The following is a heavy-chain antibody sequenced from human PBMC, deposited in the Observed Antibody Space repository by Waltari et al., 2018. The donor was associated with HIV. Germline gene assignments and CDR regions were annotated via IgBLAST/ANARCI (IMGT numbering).Heavy chain of an antibody. Sequence: EVQLVESGGGLVQPGGSLRLSCAASGFTFSSYWMSWVRQAPGEGLELVDNIKQDRREKYYGYSVNGRVTISRDNAENSLYLQMNRLRGEDTAVYYCARGGVYGSGSKVNWGQGTLVTVSS. CDR1: GFTFSSYW. CDR2: IKQDRREK. D-gene: IGHD3-10*01. CDR3: ARGGVYGSGSKVN. V-gene: IGHV3-7*04. J-gene: IGHJ4*02.